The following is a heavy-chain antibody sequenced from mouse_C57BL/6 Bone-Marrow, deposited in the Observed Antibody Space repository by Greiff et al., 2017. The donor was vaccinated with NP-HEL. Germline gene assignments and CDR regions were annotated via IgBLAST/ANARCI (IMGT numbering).Heavy chain of an antibody. Sequence: EVMLVESGGGLVKPGGSLKLSCAASGFTFSDYGMHWVRQAPEKGLEWVAYISSGSSTIYYADTVKGRFTISGDTAKNTLFLQMTSLRSEDTAMYYCARPGLGFDYWGQGTTLTVSS. CDR1: GFTFSDYG. J-gene: IGHJ2*01. CDR2: ISSGSSTI. V-gene: IGHV5-17*01. D-gene: IGHD3-3*01. CDR3: ARPGLGFDY.